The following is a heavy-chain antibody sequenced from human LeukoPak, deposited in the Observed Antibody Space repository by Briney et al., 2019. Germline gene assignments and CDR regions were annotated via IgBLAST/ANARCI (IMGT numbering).Heavy chain of an antibody. V-gene: IGHV3-30-3*01. J-gene: IGHJ4*02. CDR2: ILYDGSNK. D-gene: IGHD3-22*01. Sequence: PGGSLRLSCAASGFTFSSYAVHWVRQAPGKGLEWVALILYDGSNKYYADSVKGRFTISRDNSKNTLYLQMNSLRAEDTALCYCARNYDSSAYYFDYWGQGTLVTVSS. CDR3: ARNYDSSAYYFDY. CDR1: GFTFSSYA.